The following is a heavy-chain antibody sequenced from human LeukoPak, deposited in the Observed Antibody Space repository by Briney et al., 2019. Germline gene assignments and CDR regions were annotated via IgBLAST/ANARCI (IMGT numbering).Heavy chain of an antibody. CDR3: AKGRDYYDSSGYYPYYYFDY. V-gene: IGHV3-7*01. CDR2: IKQDGSEK. J-gene: IGHJ4*02. D-gene: IGHD3-22*01. CDR1: GFTFSSYW. Sequence: GGSLRLSCAASGFTFSSYWMSWVRQAPGKGREWVANIKQDGSEKYYVDSVKGRFTISRDNAKNSLYLQMNSLRAEDTAVYYCAKGRDYYDSSGYYPYYYFDYWGQGTLVTVSS.